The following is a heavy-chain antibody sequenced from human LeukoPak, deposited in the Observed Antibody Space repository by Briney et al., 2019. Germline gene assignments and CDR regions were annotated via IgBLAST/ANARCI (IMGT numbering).Heavy chain of an antibody. D-gene: IGHD3-10*01. CDR2: IYYSGST. CDR1: GGSIRSSY. V-gene: IGHV4-59*01. Sequence: SAPLSLTSTFCGGSIRSSYWGLIQRPPGKVLAWRGYIYYSGSTNYNPSLKSRFTISLDTSKNQFSLKLSSVTAADTAVYYCAREGTDQYYYYYMDVWGKGTTVTVSS. J-gene: IGHJ6*03. CDR3: AREGTDQYYYYYMDV.